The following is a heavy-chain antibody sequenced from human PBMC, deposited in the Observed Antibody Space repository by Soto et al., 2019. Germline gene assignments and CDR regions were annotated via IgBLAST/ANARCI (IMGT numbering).Heavy chain of an antibody. J-gene: IGHJ3*02. V-gene: IGHV3-30*18. Sequence: ESGGGVVQAGRSLRLSCAASGFNFNFFGMHWVRQAPGKGLEWVAVISYDGRDKYYADSVKGRFTMSRDNSKNMVYLEMSSLRPEDTSVYYCAKERRYSFDAFDIWGHGTMVTVSS. CDR2: ISYDGRDK. D-gene: IGHD5-12*01. CDR1: GFNFNFFG. CDR3: AKERRYSFDAFDI.